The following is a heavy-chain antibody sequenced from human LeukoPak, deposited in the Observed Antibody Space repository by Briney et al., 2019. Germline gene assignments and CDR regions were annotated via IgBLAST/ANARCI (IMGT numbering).Heavy chain of an antibody. Sequence: PGGSLRLSCAASGFTFSSYAMHWVRQAPGKGLEWVAVISYDGSNKYYADSVKGRFTISRDNSKNTLYLQMNSLRAEDTAVYYCARVPRYCRSTSCHDYWGQGTLVTVSS. D-gene: IGHD2-2*01. J-gene: IGHJ4*02. V-gene: IGHV3-30*04. CDR2: ISYDGSNK. CDR1: GFTFSSYA. CDR3: ARVPRYCRSTSCHDY.